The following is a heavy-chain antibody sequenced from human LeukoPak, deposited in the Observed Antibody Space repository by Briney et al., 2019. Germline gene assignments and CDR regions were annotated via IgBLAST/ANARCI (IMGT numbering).Heavy chain of an antibody. Sequence: PGGSLRLSCAASGFTVSSNYMSWVRQAPGKGLEWVAVISYDGSNKYYADSVKGRFTISRDNSKNTLYLQMNSLRAEDTAVYYCAKDPYDSSGYYFPGAFDIWGQGTMVTVSS. D-gene: IGHD3-22*01. CDR1: GFTVSSNY. CDR3: AKDPYDSSGYYFPGAFDI. V-gene: IGHV3-30*18. CDR2: ISYDGSNK. J-gene: IGHJ3*02.